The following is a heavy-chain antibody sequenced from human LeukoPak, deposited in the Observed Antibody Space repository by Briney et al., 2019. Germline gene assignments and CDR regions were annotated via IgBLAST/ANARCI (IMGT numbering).Heavy chain of an antibody. V-gene: IGHV1-69*13. J-gene: IGHJ3*02. CDR3: ARPRGYSYGYDAFDI. Sequence: ASVKVSCKASGYTFTGYYMHWVRQAPGQGLEWMGMIIPIFGTPNYAQRFRGRITIAADELTITAYMELTSLRSEDTAVYYCARPRGYSYGYDAFDIWGQGTMVTVSS. CDR2: IIPIFGTP. D-gene: IGHD5-18*01. CDR1: GYTFTGYY.